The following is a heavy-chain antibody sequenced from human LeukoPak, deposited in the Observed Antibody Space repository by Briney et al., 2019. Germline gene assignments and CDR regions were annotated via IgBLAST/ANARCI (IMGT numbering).Heavy chain of an antibody. CDR2: INPNNGDT. CDR3: ARDRGVAAAGLLDP. CDR1: GYTFSYYY. V-gene: IGHV1-2*02. Sequence: GASVKVSCKSSGYTFSYYYIHWVQQAPAQGLEWIGWINPNNGDTNYAQSFQGRVTLTRDTSSTTVYMELTRLTSDDTAVFYCARDRGVAAAGLLDPWGQGTLVTVSS. J-gene: IGHJ5*02. D-gene: IGHD6-13*01.